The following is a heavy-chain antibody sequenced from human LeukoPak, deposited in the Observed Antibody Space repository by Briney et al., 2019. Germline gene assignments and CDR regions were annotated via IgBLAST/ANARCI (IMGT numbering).Heavy chain of an antibody. CDR2: INDNGYTI. Sequence: GGSLRLSCSASGFRFSSYEMSWVRQAPGKGLEWVSYINDNGYTIYYADSVEGRFTISRDNSKNTLYLQMNSLRAEDTAVYYCAKDSWYSGSYYYFDYWGQGTLVTVSS. CDR3: AKDSWYSGSYYYFDY. V-gene: IGHV3-48*03. CDR1: GFRFSSYE. J-gene: IGHJ4*02. D-gene: IGHD1-26*01.